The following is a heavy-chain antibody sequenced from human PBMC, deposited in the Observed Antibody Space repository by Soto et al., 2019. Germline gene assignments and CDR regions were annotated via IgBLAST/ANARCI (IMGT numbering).Heavy chain of an antibody. CDR2: IYTSGST. V-gene: IGHV4-4*07. D-gene: IGHD6-13*01. CDR3: ATVSNPPLIAAAGYHWLDH. Sequence: SETLSLTCTVSGGSISSYYWSWIRQPAGKGLEWIGRIYTSGSTNYNPSIKSRVTMSVDTSKNQFSLKLSSVTAAETAVYYCATVSNPPLIAAAGYHWLDHWGQGTMVTVS. J-gene: IGHJ5*02. CDR1: GGSISSYY.